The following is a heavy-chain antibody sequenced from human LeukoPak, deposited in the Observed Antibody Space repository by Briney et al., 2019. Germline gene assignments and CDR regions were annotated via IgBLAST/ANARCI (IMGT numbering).Heavy chain of an antibody. CDR1: GYTFTSYG. D-gene: IGHD3-22*01. CDR2: INAGNGNT. CDR3: ARDLESYYDSSGQQRDY. V-gene: IGHV1-3*01. Sequence: ASVKVSCKASGYTFTSYGISWVRQAPGQRLEWMGWINAGNGNTKYSQKFQGRVTITGDTSASTAYMELSSLRSEDTAVYYCARDLESYYDSSGQQRDYWGQGTLVTVSS. J-gene: IGHJ4*02.